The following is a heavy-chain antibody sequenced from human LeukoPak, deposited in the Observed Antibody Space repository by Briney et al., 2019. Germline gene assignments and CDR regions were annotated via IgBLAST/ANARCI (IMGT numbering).Heavy chain of an antibody. CDR2: IYSGGGT. CDR3: AKDGGPNYYFYYMDV. Sequence: GGSLRLSCAASGFIVSGTYMTWVRQAPGKGLECVSIIYSGGGTYYTDSVKGRFSVSRDNSKNTLYLQMSSLRAEDTAVYFCAKDGGPNYYFYYMDVWGKGTTVTISS. D-gene: IGHD3-3*01. V-gene: IGHV3-53*01. CDR1: GFIVSGTY. J-gene: IGHJ6*03.